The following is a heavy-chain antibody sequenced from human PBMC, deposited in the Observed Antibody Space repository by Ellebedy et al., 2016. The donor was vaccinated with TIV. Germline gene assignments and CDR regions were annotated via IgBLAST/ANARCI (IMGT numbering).Heavy chain of an antibody. D-gene: IGHD6-19*01. CDR2: ISHDGSET. CDR3: ARDWGISGWYNWFDP. CDR1: GFTLSNYG. J-gene: IGHJ5*02. Sequence: GGSLRLSCEASGFTLSNYGLHWVRQAPGKGLEWLAMISHDGSETYYGHSVKGRLTLSRDSFKNTVSLQMISLTTDDTAVYYCARDWGISGWYNWFDPWGQGALVTVSS. V-gene: IGHV3-30*01.